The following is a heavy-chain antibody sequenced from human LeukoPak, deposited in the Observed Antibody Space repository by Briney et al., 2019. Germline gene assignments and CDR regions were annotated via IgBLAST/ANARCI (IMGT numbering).Heavy chain of an antibody. CDR2: INPNSGGT. V-gene: IGHV1-2*02. CDR1: GYTFTGYY. Sequence: ASVKLSCTASGYTFTGYYMHWVRHAPGQGLEWMGWINPNSGGTNYAQKFQGRVTMTRDTSISTAYMELRSLRSDDTAVYYCARGGGSGPARYWGQGTLVTVSS. J-gene: IGHJ4*02. D-gene: IGHD6-19*01. CDR3: ARGGGSGPARY.